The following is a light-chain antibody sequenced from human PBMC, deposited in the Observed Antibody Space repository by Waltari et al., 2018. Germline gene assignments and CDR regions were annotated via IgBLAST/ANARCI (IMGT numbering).Light chain of an antibody. CDR2: KVS. CDR3: MQGTHWPWT. Sequence: DVVMNQSPLSLPVTLGQPASSSCRSSQSLVSSDGNTYFNGVQQRPGQSPSRLVYKVSNRDSGVPDRFSGSGSGTDFTLRISRVEAEDVGLYYCMQGTHWPWTFGQGTKVEIK. CDR1: QSLVSSDGNTY. V-gene: IGKV2-30*01. J-gene: IGKJ1*01.